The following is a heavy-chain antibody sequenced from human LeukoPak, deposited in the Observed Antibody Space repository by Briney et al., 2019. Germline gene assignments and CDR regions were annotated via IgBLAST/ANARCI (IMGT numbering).Heavy chain of an antibody. Sequence: GGSLRLSCAASGFTFSRYAMNWVRQAPGKGLEWVSYINTDSSDIHYADSVKGRFTISRDNARNTLYLQLSSLRAEDSGVYYCARDTFQPGLIDSWGQGNLVTVSS. CDR2: INTDSSDI. V-gene: IGHV3-21*05. J-gene: IGHJ5*01. CDR3: ARDTFQPGLIDS. CDR1: GFTFSRYA. D-gene: IGHD2-2*01.